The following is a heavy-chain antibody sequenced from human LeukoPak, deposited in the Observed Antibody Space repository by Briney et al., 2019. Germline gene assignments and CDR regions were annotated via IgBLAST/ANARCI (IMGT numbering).Heavy chain of an antibody. CDR1: GFTFDDYA. V-gene: IGHV3-9*01. J-gene: IGHJ3*02. D-gene: IGHD5-12*01. CDR3: AKDRYSGLDAFDI. Sequence: PGRSLRLSCAASGFTFDDYAMHWVRQAPGKGLEWVSGISWNSGSIGYADSVKGRFTISRDNAKNSLYLQMNSLRAEDTALYYCAKDRYSGLDAFDIWGQGTMVTVSS. CDR2: ISWNSGSI.